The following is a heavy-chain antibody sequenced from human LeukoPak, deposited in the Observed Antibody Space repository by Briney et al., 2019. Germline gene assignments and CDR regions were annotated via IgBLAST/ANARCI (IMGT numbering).Heavy chain of an antibody. V-gene: IGHV1-18*04. J-gene: IGHJ4*02. CDR2: MSAYNGNT. CDR3: ARASYCSDGSCYSDD. CDR1: GYTFTSYS. D-gene: IGHD2-15*01. Sequence: ASVKVSCKASGYTFTSYSISWVRQAPGQGPEGMGWMSAYNGNTIYAQKVKGRVTMTTDTSTSTAYMELRSLKSDDTAVYYCARASYCSDGSCYSDDWGQGTLVTVSS.